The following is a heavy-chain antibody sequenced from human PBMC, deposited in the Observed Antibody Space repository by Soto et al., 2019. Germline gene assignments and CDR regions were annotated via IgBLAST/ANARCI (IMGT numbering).Heavy chain of an antibody. CDR2: ISSSRSYI. J-gene: IGHJ4*02. CDR3: GRDGGWIKNRGFDY. D-gene: IGHD3-16*01. CDR1: GFTLSSYS. V-gene: IGHV3-21*01. Sequence: GVSLRLSCAASGFTLSSYSMNWVRHAPGKVLEWVSTISSSRSYIYYADSVKGRFTISRDNAKNSLYLQMNRLCDEDTAVYYCGRDGGWIKNRGFDYWGKGTMVTVSS.